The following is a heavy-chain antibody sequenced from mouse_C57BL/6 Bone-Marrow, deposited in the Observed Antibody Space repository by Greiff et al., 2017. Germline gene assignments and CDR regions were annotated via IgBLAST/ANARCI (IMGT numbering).Heavy chain of an antibody. CDR2: LYPGSGST. CDR3: ARSGYGSSYGFAY. J-gene: IGHJ3*01. D-gene: IGHD1-1*01. CDR1: GYTFTSYW. V-gene: IGHV1-55*01. Sequence: QVQLQQPGAELVKPGASVKMSCKASGYTFTSYWITWVKQRPGQGLEWIGDLYPGSGSTNYNAKFKSKATLTVDTSSRTAYMQLSSLTSEDSAVYYCARSGYGSSYGFAYWGQGTLVTVSA.